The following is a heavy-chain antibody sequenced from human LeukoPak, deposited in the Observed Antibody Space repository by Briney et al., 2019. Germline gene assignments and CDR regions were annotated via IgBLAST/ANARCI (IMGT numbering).Heavy chain of an antibody. CDR3: ARIIAAAGFNWFDP. V-gene: IGHV3-7*01. D-gene: IGHD6-13*01. J-gene: IGHJ5*02. Sequence: GGSLRLSCAASGFTFSSYWMSWVRQAPGKGLEWVANIKQDGSEKYYVDSVKGRFTISRDNAKNSLYLQMNSLRAEDTAVYYCARIIAAAGFNWFDPWGQGTLVTVSS. CDR1: GFTFSSYW. CDR2: IKQDGSEK.